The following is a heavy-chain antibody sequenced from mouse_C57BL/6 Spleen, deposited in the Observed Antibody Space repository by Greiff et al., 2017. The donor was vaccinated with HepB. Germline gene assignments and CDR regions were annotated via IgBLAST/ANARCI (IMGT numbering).Heavy chain of an antibody. J-gene: IGHJ1*03. CDR3: ASSSPSFWYFDV. D-gene: IGHD1-1*01. CDR1: GFNIKDYY. CDR2: IDPEDGET. V-gene: IGHV14-2*01. Sequence: EVMLVESGAELVKPGASVKLSCTASGFNIKDYYMHWVKQRTEQGLEWIGRIDPEDGETKYAPKFQGKATITADTSSNTAYLQLSSLTSEDTAVYYCASSSPSFWYFDVWGTGTTVTVSS.